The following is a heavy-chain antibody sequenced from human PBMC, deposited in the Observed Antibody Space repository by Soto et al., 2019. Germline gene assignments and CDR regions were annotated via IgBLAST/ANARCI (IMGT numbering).Heavy chain of an antibody. V-gene: IGHV4-39*01. CDR2: IYYSGST. CDR1: GCSISSSSYY. D-gene: IGHD3-3*01. J-gene: IGHJ6*03. CDR3: ARLYYDFWSGYSAHMDV. Sequence: SETLSLTCTVSGCSISSSSYYWGWIRQPPGKGLEWIGSIYYSGSTYYNPSLKSRVTISVDTSKNQFSLKLSSVTAADTAVYYCARLYYDFWSGYSAHMDVWGKGTTVTVSS.